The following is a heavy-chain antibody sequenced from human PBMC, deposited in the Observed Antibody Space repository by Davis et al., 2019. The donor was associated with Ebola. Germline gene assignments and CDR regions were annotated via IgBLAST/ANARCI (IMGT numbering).Heavy chain of an antibody. CDR3: AKDISVEIWHLGEFDY. Sequence: GGSLRLSCAASGFTFSSYAMSWVRQAPGKGLEWVANIKQDGSEKYYVDSVKGRFTISRDNAKNSLYLQMNSLRAEDTALYYCAKDISVEIWHLGEFDYWGQGTLVTVSS. CDR2: IKQDGSEK. D-gene: IGHD3-16*01. V-gene: IGHV3-7*03. CDR1: GFTFSSYA. J-gene: IGHJ4*02.